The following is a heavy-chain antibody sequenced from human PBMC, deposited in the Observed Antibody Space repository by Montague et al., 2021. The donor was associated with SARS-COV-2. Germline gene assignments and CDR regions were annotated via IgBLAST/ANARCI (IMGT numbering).Heavy chain of an antibody. D-gene: IGHD4-17*01. V-gene: IGHV2-70*01. CDR3: AHSYGDYLFDY. CDR1: GFSLITSGMC. CDR2: IDWNDDK. Sequence: PALVKPTQTLTLTCTFSGFSLITSGMCVTWIRQPPGKALEWLALIDWNDDKYYSTSLKTRLTIFKDTSKNQVVLTMTNMDPVDTATYYCAHSYGDYLFDYWGQGTLVTVSS. J-gene: IGHJ4*02.